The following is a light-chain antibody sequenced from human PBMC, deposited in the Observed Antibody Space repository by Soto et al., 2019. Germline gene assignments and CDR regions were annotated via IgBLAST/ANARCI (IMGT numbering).Light chain of an antibody. CDR1: QSISSW. CDR2: DAS. J-gene: IGKJ2*01. Sequence: DIQMTQSPSTLSASVGDRVTITCRASQSISSWLAWYQQKPGKAPKLLIYDASSLESGVPSRFSGSGSGTEFTLTIRSLQPDDVASYYCQQYNSYPYTFGQG. V-gene: IGKV1-5*01. CDR3: QQYNSYPYT.